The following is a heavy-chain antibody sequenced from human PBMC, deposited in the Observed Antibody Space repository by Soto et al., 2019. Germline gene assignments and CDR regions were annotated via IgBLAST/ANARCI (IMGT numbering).Heavy chain of an antibody. Sequence: EVQLVESGGGLVQPGGSLRLSCAASGFTFSNYDMHWVRQVTGKGLEWVSGITTAGDTYYAGSVKGRFTISREKPKNSVYLQMNSLSAGDTAVYYCARELHGGSYGMDVWGQGTTVTVSS. V-gene: IGHV3-13*01. J-gene: IGHJ6*02. CDR2: ITTAGDT. CDR3: ARELHGGSYGMDV. CDR1: GFTFSNYD.